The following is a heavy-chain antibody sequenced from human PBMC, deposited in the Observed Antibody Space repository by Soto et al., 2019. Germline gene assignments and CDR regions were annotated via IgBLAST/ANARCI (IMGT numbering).Heavy chain of an antibody. CDR3: ARVGIGIYGSGSYYQNDY. Sequence: QVQLVESGGGVVQPGRSLRLSCAASGFTFSSYGMHWVRQAPGKGLEWVAVIWYDGSNKYYADSVKGRFTISRDNSKNTLYLQMNSLRAEDTAVYYCARVGIGIYGSGSYYQNDYWGQGTLVTVSS. D-gene: IGHD3-10*01. J-gene: IGHJ4*02. V-gene: IGHV3-33*01. CDR1: GFTFSSYG. CDR2: IWYDGSNK.